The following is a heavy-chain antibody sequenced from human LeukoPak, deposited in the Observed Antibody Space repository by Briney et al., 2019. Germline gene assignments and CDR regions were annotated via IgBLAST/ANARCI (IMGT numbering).Heavy chain of an antibody. CDR1: GYSFTSHW. V-gene: IGHV5-51*01. Sequence: GESLKISCKGSGYSFTSHWIGRVRQMPGKGLEWMGIIYPGDSDTRYSPSFQGQVTISADKSISAAYLQWSSLKASDTAMYYCARLGVVPAAFHYYYYMDVWGKGTTVTVSS. CDR2: IYPGDSDT. J-gene: IGHJ6*03. CDR3: ARLGVVPAAFHYYYYMDV. D-gene: IGHD2-2*01.